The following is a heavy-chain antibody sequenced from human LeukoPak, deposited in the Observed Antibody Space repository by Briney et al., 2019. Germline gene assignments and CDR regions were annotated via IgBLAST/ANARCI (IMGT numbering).Heavy chain of an antibody. CDR3: ARGSPRDIVVVPAAMLFDY. V-gene: IGHV4-34*01. CDR1: GGSFSGYY. CDR2: INHSGST. J-gene: IGHJ4*02. D-gene: IGHD2-2*01. Sequence: PSEALSLTCAVYGGSFSGYYWSWIRQPPGKGLEWIGEINHSGSTNYNPSLKSRVTISVDTSKNQFSLKLSSVTAADTAVYYCARGSPRDIVVVPAAMLFDYWGQGTLVTVSS.